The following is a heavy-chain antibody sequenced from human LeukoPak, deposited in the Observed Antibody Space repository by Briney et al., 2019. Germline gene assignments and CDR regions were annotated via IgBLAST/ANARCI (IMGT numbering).Heavy chain of an antibody. V-gene: IGHV1-2*06. CDR3: ARGYCSGGSCYSVENWFDP. CDR1: GYTFTGYY. J-gene: IGHJ5*02. Sequence: ASVKVSCKAAGYTFTGYYMFWVRQAPGQGLEWMGRINPNSGGTNYAQKFQGRDTMTRDTSISTAYMELSRLRSDDTAVYYCARGYCSGGSCYSVENWFDPWGQGTLVTVSS. D-gene: IGHD2-15*01. CDR2: INPNSGGT.